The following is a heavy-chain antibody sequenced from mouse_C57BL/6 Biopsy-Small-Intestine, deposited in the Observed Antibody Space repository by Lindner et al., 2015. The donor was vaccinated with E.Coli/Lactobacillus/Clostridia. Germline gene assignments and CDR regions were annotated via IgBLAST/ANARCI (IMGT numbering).Heavy chain of an antibody. J-gene: IGHJ2*01. V-gene: IGHV1-84*02. D-gene: IGHD1-3*01. CDR3: VRESESMTIYFHH. Sequence: SVKVSCKASGYSFPDYGISWVRQAPGQGLEWMGWISAHSGNTRYVQKLQGRVTMTRDTSTRTAYMELRGLRSDDTAVYYCVRESESMTIYFHHWGQGTPVTVSS. CDR1: GYSFPDYG. CDR2: ISAHSGNT.